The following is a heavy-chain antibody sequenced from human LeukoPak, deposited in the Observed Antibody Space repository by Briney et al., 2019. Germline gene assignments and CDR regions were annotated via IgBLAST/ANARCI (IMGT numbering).Heavy chain of an antibody. D-gene: IGHD6-6*01. Sequence: GGSLRLSCAASGFTFSRYWMNWVRQAPGKGLAWVANIKQDGSTEYYVDSVKGRFTISRDNAKNSLFLQMNSLRAEDTAVYYCAGDISSSGGLEYWGQGTLVTVSS. V-gene: IGHV3-7*04. J-gene: IGHJ4*02. CDR1: GFTFSRYW. CDR3: AGDISSSGGLEY. CDR2: IKQDGSTE.